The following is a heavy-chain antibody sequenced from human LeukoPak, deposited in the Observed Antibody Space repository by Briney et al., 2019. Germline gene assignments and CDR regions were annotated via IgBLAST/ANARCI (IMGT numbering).Heavy chain of an antibody. V-gene: IGHV3-74*01. CDR2: ISGDGRNI. Sequence: PGGSLRLSCAASGFTFSSYWMHWIRHDPRKGLVWVSRISGDGRNINYADSVRGRFTISRDNAKNTLYLQMNTLRVEDTAVYYCTRDLMDYDVSTGLHHYYMDVWGQGTTVTVSS. CDR3: TRDLMDYDVSTGLHHYYMDV. CDR1: GFTFSSYW. J-gene: IGHJ6*02. D-gene: IGHD3-9*01.